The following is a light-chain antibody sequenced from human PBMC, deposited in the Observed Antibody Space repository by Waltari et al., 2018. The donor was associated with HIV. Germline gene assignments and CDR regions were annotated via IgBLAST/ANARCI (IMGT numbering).Light chain of an antibody. CDR1: ESISSW. J-gene: IGKJ2*01. Sequence: QMTQSSSTLTASVGARVTITCRASESISSWLAWYQQKPGKAPKHLIYKASSLESGVPSRFSGSASGTEFSLTISSLQPDDFATYYCQQYHTNPYTFGQGTKMEI. V-gene: IGKV1-5*03. CDR2: KAS. CDR3: QQYHTNPYT.